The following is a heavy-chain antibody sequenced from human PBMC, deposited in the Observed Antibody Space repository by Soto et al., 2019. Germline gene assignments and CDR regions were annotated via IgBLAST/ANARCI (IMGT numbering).Heavy chain of an antibody. CDR1: GFTFSSYE. V-gene: IGHV3-48*03. J-gene: IGHJ3*02. Sequence: GGSLRLSCAASGFTFSSYEMNWVRQAPGKGLEWVSYISSSGSTIYYADSVKDRFTISRDNAKNSLYLQMNSLRAEDTAVYYCARDLESSFDIWGQGTMVTVSS. CDR3: ARDLESSFDI. CDR2: ISSSGSTI.